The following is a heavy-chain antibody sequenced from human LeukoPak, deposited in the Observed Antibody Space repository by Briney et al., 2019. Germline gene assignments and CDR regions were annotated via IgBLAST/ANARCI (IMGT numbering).Heavy chain of an antibody. J-gene: IGHJ6*02. CDR1: GYTFTSYY. Sequence: GASVKVSCKASGYTFTSYYIHWVRQAPGQGLEWMGIISPSGGSTNYAQKLQGRVTMTTDTSTSTAYMELRSLRSDGTAVYYCARDGNNWWTSYYYYGMDVWGQGTTVTVSS. CDR3: ARDGNNWWTSYYYYGMDV. D-gene: IGHD1-20*01. V-gene: IGHV1-46*01. CDR2: ISPSGGST.